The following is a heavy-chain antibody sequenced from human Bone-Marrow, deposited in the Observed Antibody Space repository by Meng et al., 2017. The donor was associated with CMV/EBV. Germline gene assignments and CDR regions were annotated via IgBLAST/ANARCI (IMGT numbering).Heavy chain of an antibody. D-gene: IGHD1-7*01. CDR2: IGDGSGST. J-gene: IGHJ4*02. Sequence: GGSLRISCAASGFTFSSYAMSWVRQAPGKGLEWVSAIGDGSGSTYYADSVQGRFTISRDSSKNTLYLQMNTLRAEDTAVYFCARRMVNYPFDSWGQGTLVTVSS. CDR1: GFTFSSYA. V-gene: IGHV3-23*01. CDR3: ARRMVNYPFDS.